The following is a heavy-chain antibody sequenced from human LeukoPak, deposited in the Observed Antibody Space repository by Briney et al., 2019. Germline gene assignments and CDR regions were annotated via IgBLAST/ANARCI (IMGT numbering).Heavy chain of an antibody. D-gene: IGHD5-24*01. J-gene: IGHJ5*02. Sequence: GSLRLSCAASGFTFSSYAMSWVRQAPGKGLEWVSAISGSGGSTYYADSVKGRFTISRDNSKNTLYLQMNSLRAEDTAVYYCAERGGDGYNNNWFDPWGQGTLVTVSS. CDR2: ISGSGGST. CDR1: GFTFSSYA. CDR3: AERGGDGYNNNWFDP. V-gene: IGHV3-23*01.